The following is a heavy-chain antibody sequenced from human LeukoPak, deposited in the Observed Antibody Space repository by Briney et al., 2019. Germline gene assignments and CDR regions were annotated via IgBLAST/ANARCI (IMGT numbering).Heavy chain of an antibody. Sequence: ASVKVSCKASGYTFTSYGISWVRQAPGQGLEWMGWISAYNGNTNYAQKLQGRVTMPTDTSTSTAYMELRSLRSDDTAVYYCARGLNYYDSSGYPLPLTDSFDYWGQGTLVTVSS. J-gene: IGHJ4*02. D-gene: IGHD3-22*01. CDR2: ISAYNGNT. V-gene: IGHV1-18*01. CDR3: ARGLNYYDSSGYPLPLTDSFDY. CDR1: GYTFTSYG.